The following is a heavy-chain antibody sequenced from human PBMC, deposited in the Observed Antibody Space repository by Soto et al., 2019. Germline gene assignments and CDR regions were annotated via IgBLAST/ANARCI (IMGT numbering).Heavy chain of an antibody. D-gene: IGHD1-1*01. Sequence: PGGSLRLSCAASGCTFGGSAMHWVSQASGKGLEWVGRIRSKANSYATAYAASVKGRFTISRDDSKNTAYLQMNSLKTEDTAVYYCTEEPGTTPRAFDIWGQGTVVTVSS. CDR2: IRSKANSYAT. J-gene: IGHJ3*02. CDR3: TEEPGTTPRAFDI. CDR1: GCTFGGSA. V-gene: IGHV3-73*01.